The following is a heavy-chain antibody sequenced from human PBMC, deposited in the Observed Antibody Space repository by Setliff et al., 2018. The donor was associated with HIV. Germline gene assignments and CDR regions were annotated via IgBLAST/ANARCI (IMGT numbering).Heavy chain of an antibody. CDR2: INHSGST. CDR1: GGSISSYS. CDR3: ARDRRGYYYGSGSCYMDV. V-gene: IGHV4-34*01. J-gene: IGHJ6*03. D-gene: IGHD3-10*01. Sequence: ETLSLTCTVSGGSISSYSWSWIRQPPGKGLEWIGEINHSGSTHYNPSLKSRFTISVDTSKNQFSLKLSSVTAADTAVYYCARDRRGYYYGSGSCYMDVWGTGTTVTVSS.